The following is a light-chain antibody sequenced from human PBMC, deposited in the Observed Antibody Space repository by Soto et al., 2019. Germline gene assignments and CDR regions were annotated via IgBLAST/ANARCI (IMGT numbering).Light chain of an antibody. CDR2: GAS. CDR1: QTLRRTY. Sequence: EIVLTQSPGTLSLSPGERATLSCRASQTLRRTYIAWYQQKPGQAPRVFIYGASKRATGIPDRFSGSGSGTDFTLTISSLQPEDVAAYYCQKYNSAPLTFGGGTKVDIK. J-gene: IGKJ4*01. CDR3: QKYNSAPLT. V-gene: IGKV3-20*01.